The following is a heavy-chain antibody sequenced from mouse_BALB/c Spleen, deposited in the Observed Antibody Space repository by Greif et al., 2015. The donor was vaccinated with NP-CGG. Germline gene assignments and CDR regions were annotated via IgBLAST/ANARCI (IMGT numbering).Heavy chain of an antibody. V-gene: IGHV1-54*01. CDR2: INPGSGGT. CDR3: ARWGAFYAMDY. CDR1: GYAFTNYL. J-gene: IGHJ4*01. Sequence: VQLQQSGAELVRPGTSAKVSCKASGYAFTNYLIERVKQRPGQGLEWIGVINPGSGGTNYSEKFKGKATLTADKSSSTAYMQLSSLTSDDSAVYFCARWGAFYAMDYWGQGTSVTVSS.